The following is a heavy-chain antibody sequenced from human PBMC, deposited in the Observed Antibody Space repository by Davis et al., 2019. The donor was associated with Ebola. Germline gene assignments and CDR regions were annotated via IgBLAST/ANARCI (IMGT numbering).Heavy chain of an antibody. CDR2: IIPIFGTA. D-gene: IGHD2-15*01. V-gene: IGHV1-69*13. J-gene: IGHJ4*02. Sequence: SVTVSCKASGGTFSSYAISWVRQAPGQGLEWMGGIIPIFGTANYAQKFQGRVTITADESTSTAYMELSSLRSEDTAVYYCARDRAYCSGGSCYRMADWGQGTLVTVSS. CDR1: GGTFSSYA. CDR3: ARDRAYCSGGSCYRMAD.